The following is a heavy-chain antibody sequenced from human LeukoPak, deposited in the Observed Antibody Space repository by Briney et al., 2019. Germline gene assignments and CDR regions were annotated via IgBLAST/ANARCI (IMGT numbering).Heavy chain of an antibody. CDR1: GFTFSSYA. V-gene: IGHV3-23*01. CDR3: AKANMVRGVTLKFDY. D-gene: IGHD3-10*01. J-gene: IGHJ4*02. Sequence: PGGSLRLSCAASGFTFSSYAMSWVRQAPGKGVEGVSAISGSGGGTYYADSVKGRFTISRDNSKNTLYLQMNSLRAEDTAVYYCAKANMVRGVTLKFDYWGQGTLVTVSS. CDR2: ISGSGGGT.